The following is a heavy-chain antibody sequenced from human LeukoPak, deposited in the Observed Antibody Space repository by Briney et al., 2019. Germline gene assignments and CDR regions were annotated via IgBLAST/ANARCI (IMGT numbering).Heavy chain of an antibody. J-gene: IGHJ3*02. D-gene: IGHD3-10*01. CDR3: AKDQEPYYYGSGTDAFDI. V-gene: IGHV3-23*01. CDR1: GFTFSSYA. CDR2: ISGSGGST. Sequence: GGSLRLSCAASGFTFSSYAMSWVRQAPGKGLEWVSAISGSGGSTYYADSVKGRFTISRDNSKNTLYLQMNSLRAEDTAVYYCAKDQEPYYYGSGTDAFDIWGQGTMVTASS.